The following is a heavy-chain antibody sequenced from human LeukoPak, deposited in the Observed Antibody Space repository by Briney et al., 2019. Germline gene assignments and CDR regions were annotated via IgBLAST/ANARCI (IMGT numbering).Heavy chain of an antibody. CDR3: AKDRLSDYGAPTDAFDI. V-gene: IGHV3-23*01. CDR2: ISGSGGGT. D-gene: IGHD4-17*01. CDR1: GFTFSSYA. J-gene: IGHJ3*02. Sequence: GGSLRLSCAAFGFTFSSYAMSWVRQAPGKGLEWVSAISGSGGGTYYADSVKGRFTISRDNSKNTLWLQMNSLRAEDTAVYYCAKDRLSDYGAPTDAFDIWGQGTMVTVSS.